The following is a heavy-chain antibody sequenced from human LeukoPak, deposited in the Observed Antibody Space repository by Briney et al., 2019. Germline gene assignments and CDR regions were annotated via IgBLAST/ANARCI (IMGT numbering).Heavy chain of an antibody. CDR2: ISGSGGST. V-gene: IGHV3-23*01. D-gene: IGHD6-13*01. CDR1: GFTFSSFA. J-gene: IGHJ4*02. CDR3: AKAIPPRIAAAGSYITAGFDY. Sequence: QPGGSLRLSCATSGFTFSSFAMSWVRQAPGKGLEWVSAISGSGGSTYYADSVKGRFTISRDNSKNTLYLQMNSLRAEDTAVYYCAKAIPPRIAAAGSYITAGFDYWGQGTLVTVSS.